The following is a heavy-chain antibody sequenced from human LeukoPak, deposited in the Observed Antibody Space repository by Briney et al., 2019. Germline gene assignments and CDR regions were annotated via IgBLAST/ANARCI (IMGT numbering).Heavy chain of an antibody. CDR1: GFTFDNYR. Sequence: GGSLRLSCAASGFTFDNYRMNWVRQAPGKGLEWVSYISTSSSDIVYSDSVKGRFTISRDNAKNSLYLQMNSLRAEDTAVYYCASNKGWYCSGGSCYHAGNFYYMDVWGKGTTVTVSS. V-gene: IGHV3-21*05. J-gene: IGHJ6*03. CDR2: ISTSSSDI. CDR3: ASNKGWYCSGGSCYHAGNFYYMDV. D-gene: IGHD2-15*01.